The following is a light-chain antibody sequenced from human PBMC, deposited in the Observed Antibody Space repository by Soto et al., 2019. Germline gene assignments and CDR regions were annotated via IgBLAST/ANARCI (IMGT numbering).Light chain of an antibody. V-gene: IGKV3-11*01. CDR3: TQRSKMPLT. CDR2: DAS. Sequence: IVLTQSPATLSLSPGETATLSCRASQSVRNYLAWYQQKPGQAPRLLIYDASNRATGIPARFSGTGSETDFTLTISSLEPEDFAIYYCTQRSKMPLTFGHGTKVEIX. CDR1: QSVRNY. J-gene: IGKJ1*01.